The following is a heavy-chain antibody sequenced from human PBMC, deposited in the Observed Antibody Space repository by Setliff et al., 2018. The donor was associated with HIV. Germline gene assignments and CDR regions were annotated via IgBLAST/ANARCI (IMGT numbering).Heavy chain of an antibody. V-gene: IGHV3-15*01. CDR2: IKSKTDGGTA. J-gene: IGHJ4*02. CDR1: GFTFSGYA. D-gene: IGHD3-22*01. Sequence: GGSLRLSCAASGFTFSGYAMSWVRQAPGKGLEWVGRIKSKTDGGTADYAAPVRGRFTFSRDDSKNTVYLQMNSLKTEDTAVYYCATAPGYYDSSPFDWWGPGTLVTVS. CDR3: ATAPGYYDSSPFDW.